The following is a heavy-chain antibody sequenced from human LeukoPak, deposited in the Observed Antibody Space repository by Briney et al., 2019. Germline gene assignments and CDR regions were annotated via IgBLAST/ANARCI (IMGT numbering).Heavy chain of an antibody. V-gene: IGHV4-59*01. CDR2: IYYSGSS. Sequence: NPSETLSLTCTVSGGSISSYYWSWIRQAPGKGLEWIGYIYYSGSSTYNPSLKGRLTISVDTSKNQFSLRLTSVTAADTAVYYCARLATMVMDVWGQGTTVTVS. CDR3: ARLATMVMDV. CDR1: GGSISSYY. J-gene: IGHJ6*02. D-gene: IGHD3-10*01.